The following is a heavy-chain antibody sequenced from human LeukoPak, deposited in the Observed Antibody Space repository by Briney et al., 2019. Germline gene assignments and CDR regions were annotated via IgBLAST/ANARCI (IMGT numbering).Heavy chain of an antibody. D-gene: IGHD3-10*01. Sequence: SGPTLVNPTQTLTLTCTFSGFSLSTSGVGVGWIRQPPGKALEWLALIYWNDDKRYSPSLKSRLTITKDTSKNQVVLTMTNMDPVDTATYYCAHFNYYGSGSYYNLIDYWGQGTLVTVSS. V-gene: IGHV2-5*01. J-gene: IGHJ4*02. CDR3: AHFNYYGSGSYYNLIDY. CDR2: IYWNDDK. CDR1: GFSLSTSGVG.